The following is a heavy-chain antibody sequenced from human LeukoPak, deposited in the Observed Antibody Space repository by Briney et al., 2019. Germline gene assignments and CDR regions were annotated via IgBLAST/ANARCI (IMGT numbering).Heavy chain of an antibody. CDR2: IYYSGST. Sequence: PSETLSLTCTVSGGSISSGGYYWSWIRQHPGKGLEWIGYIYYSGSTYYNPSLKSRVTISVDTSKNQFSLKLSSVTAADTAVYYCARGVRYYDSSGYLAHYFDYWGQGTLVTVSS. D-gene: IGHD3-22*01. CDR1: GGSISSGGYY. V-gene: IGHV4-31*03. CDR3: ARGVRYYDSSGYLAHYFDY. J-gene: IGHJ4*02.